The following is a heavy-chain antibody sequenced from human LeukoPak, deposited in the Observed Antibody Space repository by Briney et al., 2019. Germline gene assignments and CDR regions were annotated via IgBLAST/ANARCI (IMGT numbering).Heavy chain of an antibody. CDR1: GGSFSGYY. CDR2: INHSGST. CDR3: AYDSGGYSPDY. Sequence: SETLSLTCAVYGGSFSGYYWSWIRQPPGKGLEWIGEINHSGSTNYNPSLKSRVTISVDTSKNQFSLKLSSVTAADTAVYYCAYDSGGYSPDYWGQGTLVTVSS. D-gene: IGHD3-22*01. V-gene: IGHV4-34*01. J-gene: IGHJ4*02.